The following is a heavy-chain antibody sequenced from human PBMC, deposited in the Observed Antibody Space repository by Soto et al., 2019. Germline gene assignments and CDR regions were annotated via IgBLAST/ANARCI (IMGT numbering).Heavy chain of an antibody. V-gene: IGHV4-38-2*01. Sequence: SETLSLTCAVSGYSITSGYYWGWIRQPPGKGLEWMGTIHHTGGTYYNPSLKSRVSMSIDTSKNQFSLRLSSVTAADTAVHYCARVGPDCNSVSCIRGGWFDPWGQGTLVTVSS. CDR2: IHHTGGT. D-gene: IGHD2-2*01. CDR3: ARVGPDCNSVSCIRGGWFDP. J-gene: IGHJ5*02. CDR1: GYSITSGYY.